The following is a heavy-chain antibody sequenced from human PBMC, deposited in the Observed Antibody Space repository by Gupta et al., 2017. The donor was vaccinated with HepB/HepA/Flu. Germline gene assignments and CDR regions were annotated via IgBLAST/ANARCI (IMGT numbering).Heavy chain of an antibody. CDR2: INPNSGGT. D-gene: IGHD5-12*01. J-gene: IGHJ3*02. Sequence: QVQLVQSGAEVKKTGASVNVSCKASRYTFTGYYMHWVRQAPGQGLEWMGWINPNSGGTYYAQRFQGWVIMTRDTSISTVYLELSRLRSDDTALYYCARGGSDYPDAFDIWGQGTMVTVFS. CDR1: RYTFTGYY. CDR3: ARGGSDYPDAFDI. V-gene: IGHV1-2*04.